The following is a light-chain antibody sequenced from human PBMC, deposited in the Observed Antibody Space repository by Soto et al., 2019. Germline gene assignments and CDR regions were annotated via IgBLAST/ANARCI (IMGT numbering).Light chain of an antibody. V-gene: IGKV3-15*01. J-gene: IGKJ4*01. Sequence: EIVMTQSPATLSVSPGERATLSCRASQSVSSNLAWYQQKPGQAPRLLIYGASTRATGIPARFSGSGSGTEFTLTISSLEPEDFAIYYCQQRSNWPLTFGAGTKVEIK. CDR1: QSVSSN. CDR2: GAS. CDR3: QQRSNWPLT.